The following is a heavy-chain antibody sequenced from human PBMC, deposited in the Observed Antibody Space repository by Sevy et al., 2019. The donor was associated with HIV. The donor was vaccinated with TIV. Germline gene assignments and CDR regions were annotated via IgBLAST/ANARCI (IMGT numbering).Heavy chain of an antibody. CDR2: INTMTGNP. Sequence: ASVKVSCKASGYTFTSYIVSWVRQAPGQGLEWMGWINTMTGNPTYAQGFTGRFVFSLDTSASTEYLQISSLKAEDSAVYYCTRGYCSGGTCSPGGYWGQGTLVTVSS. J-gene: IGHJ4*02. D-gene: IGHD2-15*01. CDR3: TRGYCSGGTCSPGGY. V-gene: IGHV7-4-1*02. CDR1: GYTFTSYI.